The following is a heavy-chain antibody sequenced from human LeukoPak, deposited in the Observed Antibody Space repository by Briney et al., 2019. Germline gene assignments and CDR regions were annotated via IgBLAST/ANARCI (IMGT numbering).Heavy chain of an antibody. CDR2: ISWDGGST. Sequence: GGSLRLSCAASGFTFDDYNMHWVRQTPEKGLEWVALISWDGGSTYYGDSMKGRFTVSRDNAKNSLYLQMHSLRAEDPAVYYCAKDHSSGWPYCFPYWGQGTLVTVSS. CDR1: GFTFDDYN. D-gene: IGHD6-19*01. CDR3: AKDHSSGWPYCFPY. J-gene: IGHJ4*02. V-gene: IGHV3-43*01.